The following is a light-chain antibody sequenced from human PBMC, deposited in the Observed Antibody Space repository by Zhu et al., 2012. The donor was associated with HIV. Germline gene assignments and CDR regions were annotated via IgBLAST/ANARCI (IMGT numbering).Light chain of an antibody. Sequence: EIVLTQSPGTLSLSPGERATLSCRASQTVSRNYLAWYQQKPGQPPRLLIYSASRRVTGIPDRFSGSGSGTDFTLTISRLEPEDFAVYYCQQYGSSPHTFGGGTKVEIK. CDR3: QQYGSSPHT. J-gene: IGKJ4*01. V-gene: IGKV3-20*01. CDR2: SAS. CDR1: QTVSRNY.